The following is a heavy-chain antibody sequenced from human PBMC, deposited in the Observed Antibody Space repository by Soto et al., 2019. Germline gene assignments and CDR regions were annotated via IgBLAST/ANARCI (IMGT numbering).Heavy chain of an antibody. Sequence: QVQLQESGPGLVKPSETLSLTCTVSGGSISSYYWSWIRQPPGKGLEWIGYIYYSGSTNYNPSLKRRVPISRDISKNPFPLKLSPVAAADTAVYFRAGRYGGAFEIWGQGTMVTVSS. J-gene: IGHJ3*02. CDR3: AGRYGGAFEI. CDR1: GGSISSYY. CDR2: IYYSGST. V-gene: IGHV4-59*12. D-gene: IGHD1-26*01.